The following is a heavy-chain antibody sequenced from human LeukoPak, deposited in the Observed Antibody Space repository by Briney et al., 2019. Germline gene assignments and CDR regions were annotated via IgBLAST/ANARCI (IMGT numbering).Heavy chain of an antibody. Sequence: SQTPSLTCTVSGGSISSGDYYWSWIRQPPGKGLEWIGEINHSGSTNYNPSLKSRVTISVDTSKNQFSLKLSSVTAADTAVYYCAGRRSSWYRWGQGTLVTVSS. J-gene: IGHJ5*02. CDR3: AGRRSSWYR. CDR1: GGSISSGDYY. V-gene: IGHV4-30-4*01. D-gene: IGHD6-13*01. CDR2: INHSGST.